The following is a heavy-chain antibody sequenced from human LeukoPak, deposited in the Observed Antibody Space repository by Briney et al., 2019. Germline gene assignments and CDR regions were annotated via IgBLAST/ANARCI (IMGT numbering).Heavy chain of an antibody. CDR3: ARKLRGSYGGNLTFLNDVFDI. Sequence: EAAVKVSCQASGYTSTSYNINWVRQATGQGLEWIGWMNSISGNTGYAQKFQGRVPMTRNTSISTAYLELSSLRSEDTAVYYCARKLRGSYGGNLTFLNDVFDIWGQGTMVTVSS. J-gene: IGHJ3*02. V-gene: IGHV1-8*01. CDR2: MNSISGNT. D-gene: IGHD3-16*01. CDR1: GYTSTSYN.